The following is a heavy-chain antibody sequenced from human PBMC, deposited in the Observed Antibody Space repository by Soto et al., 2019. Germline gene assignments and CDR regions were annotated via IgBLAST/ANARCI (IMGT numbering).Heavy chain of an antibody. CDR3: ARDLLRIYYYGSGALELRYYYYGMDV. V-gene: IGHV4-59*12. CDR2: IYYSGST. J-gene: IGHJ6*02. Sequence: SETLSLTCTVSGGAISSYYWSWIRQPPGKGLEWIGYIYYSGSTYYNPSLKSRVTISVDTSKNQFSLKLSSVTAADTAVYYCARDLLRIYYYGSGALELRYYYYGMDVWGQGTTVTVSS. D-gene: IGHD3-10*01. CDR1: GGAISSYY.